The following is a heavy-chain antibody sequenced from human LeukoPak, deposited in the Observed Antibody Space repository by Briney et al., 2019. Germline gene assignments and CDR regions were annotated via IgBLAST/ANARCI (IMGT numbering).Heavy chain of an antibody. D-gene: IGHD2-15*01. Sequence: PGGSLRLSCAASGFTFSSYGMSWVRQAPGKGLEWVSGISVSIDSTYYADSVKGRFTISRDNSKNTVYLQMNSLRAEDTAVYYCATKDIVVVVAARAFDIWGQGTMVTVSS. V-gene: IGHV3-23*01. CDR3: ATKDIVVVVAARAFDI. J-gene: IGHJ3*02. CDR1: GFTFSSYG. CDR2: ISVSIDST.